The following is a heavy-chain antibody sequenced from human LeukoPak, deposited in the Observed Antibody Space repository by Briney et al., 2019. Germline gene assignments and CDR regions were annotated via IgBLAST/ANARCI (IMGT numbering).Heavy chain of an antibody. D-gene: IGHD2-2*01. CDR1: GYTFTSYD. J-gene: IGHJ5*02. Sequence: GASVKVSCKASGYTFTSYDINWVRQATGQWLEWMGWMNPNSGNTGYAQKFQGRVTMTRNTSISTAYMELSSLRSEDTAVYYCARVVVPAAPADWFDPWGQGTLVTVSS. CDR3: ARVVVPAAPADWFDP. V-gene: IGHV1-8*01. CDR2: MNPNSGNT.